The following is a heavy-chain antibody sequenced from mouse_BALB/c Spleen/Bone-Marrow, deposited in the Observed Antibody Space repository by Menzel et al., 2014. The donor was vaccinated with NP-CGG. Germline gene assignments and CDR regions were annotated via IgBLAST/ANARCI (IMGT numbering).Heavy chain of an antibody. D-gene: IGHD1-1*01. CDR2: MYPADGDT. V-gene: IGHV1-80*01. CDR3: ASRGDYSYAMDY. J-gene: IGHJ4*01. CDR1: GYTFSNYW. Sequence: VQLQQSGAELVRPGSAVKISCKASGYTFSNYWMNWMKQRPGQGLEWIGQMYPADGDTNYNGKFTGKATLTADKSSSTACMQLSSLTSEDSAVYFCASRGDYSYAMDYWGQGTSVTVSS.